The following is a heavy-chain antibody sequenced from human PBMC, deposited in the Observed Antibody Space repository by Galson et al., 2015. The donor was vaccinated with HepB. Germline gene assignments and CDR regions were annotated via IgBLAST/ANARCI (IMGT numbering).Heavy chain of an antibody. CDR1: GYTFTSYG. CDR3: ARGPHSSSWSQMVDY. CDR2: ISAYNGNT. Sequence: SVKVSCKASGYTFTSYGISWVRQAPGQGLEWMGWISAYNGNTNYAQKLQGRVTMTTDTSTSTAYMELRSLRSDDTAVYYCARGPHSSSWSQMVDYWGQGTLVTVSS. D-gene: IGHD6-13*01. V-gene: IGHV1-18*01. J-gene: IGHJ4*02.